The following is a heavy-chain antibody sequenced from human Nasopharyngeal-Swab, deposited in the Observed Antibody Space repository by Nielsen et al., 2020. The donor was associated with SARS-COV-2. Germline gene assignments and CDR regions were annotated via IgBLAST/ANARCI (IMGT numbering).Heavy chain of an antibody. D-gene: IGHD3-3*01. CDR3: ARDPAAITIFGVVIIGNRSYYFDY. J-gene: IGHJ4*02. V-gene: IGHV3-7*01. CDR2: IKQDGSEK. Sequence: GESLKISCAASGFTFSSYWMSWVRQAPGKGLEWVANIKQDGSEKYYVDSVKGRFTISRDNAKNSLYLQMNSLRAEDTAVYYCARDPAAITIFGVVIIGNRSYYFDYWGQGTLVTVSS. CDR1: GFTFSSYW.